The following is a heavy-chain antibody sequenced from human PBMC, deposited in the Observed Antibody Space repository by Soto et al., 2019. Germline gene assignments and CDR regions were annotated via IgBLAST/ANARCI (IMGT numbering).Heavy chain of an antibody. CDR1: GFTFSNYW. CDR2: IKQDGSEK. V-gene: IGHV3-7*01. J-gene: IGHJ4*02. D-gene: IGHD4-17*01. Sequence: EVQLVESGGGLVQPGGSLRLSCAASGFTFSNYWMNWVRQAPGEGLEWVANIKQDGSEKYYVDSVKGRFTNSRDNAKNTLYLQRNSLRAEDTAVYYCAVATYYGDYGGAFDDWGQGTMVTVSS. CDR3: AVATYYGDYGGAFDD.